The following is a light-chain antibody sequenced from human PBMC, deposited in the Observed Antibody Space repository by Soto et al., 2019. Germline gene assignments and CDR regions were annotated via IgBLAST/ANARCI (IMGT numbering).Light chain of an antibody. CDR3: QQYNPWSPLT. CDR1: QSVSNN. V-gene: IGKV3-15*01. CDR2: GAS. J-gene: IGKJ4*01. Sequence: EIVMTQSPATLSVSPGERATLSCRASQSVSNNLAWYQQKHGQAPRLLIYGASTRATGIPARFSGSGSGTEFTLTISSLQSEDFAVYYCQQYNPWSPLTFGGGNKVEIK.